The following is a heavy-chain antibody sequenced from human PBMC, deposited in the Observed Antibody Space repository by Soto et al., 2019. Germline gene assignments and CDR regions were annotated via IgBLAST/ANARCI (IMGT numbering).Heavy chain of an antibody. CDR2: INTDGGSS. CDR3: AREAGYCSRTSCYRRAFDT. J-gene: IGHJ3*02. Sequence: EVQLVESGGDLVQPGGSLRLSCAASGFTFSGHCMHWVRQAPGKGLEWVSRINTDGGSSAYADSVKGRFTISRDNAKNALYLPMNGLRAEDTAVYYCAREAGYCSRTSCYRRAFDTWGQGTTVTVSS. D-gene: IGHD2-2*01. V-gene: IGHV3-74*03. CDR1: GFTFSGHC.